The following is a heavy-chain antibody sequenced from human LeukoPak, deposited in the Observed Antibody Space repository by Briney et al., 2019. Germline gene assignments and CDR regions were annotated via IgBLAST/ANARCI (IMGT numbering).Heavy chain of an antibody. J-gene: IGHJ4*02. V-gene: IGHV3-23*01. CDR2: ITASGGST. CDR3: ADRQQYSFDY. CDR1: GFTFSSYA. D-gene: IGHD1/OR15-1a*01. Sequence: PGGSLRLSCAASGFTFSSYAMSWVRQAPGKGLGWVSSITASGGSTFYADSVKGRFTISRDNSKNTLFLQMNYLRAEDTAVYFCADRQQYSFDYWGQGTLVTVSS.